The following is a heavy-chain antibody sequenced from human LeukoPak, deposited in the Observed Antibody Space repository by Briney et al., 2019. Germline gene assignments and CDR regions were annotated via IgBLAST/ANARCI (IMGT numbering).Heavy chain of an antibody. CDR2: IYSGGST. CDR1: GFTVSSNY. Sequence: GGSLRLSCAASGFTVSSNYMSWVRQAPGKGLEWVSVIYSGGSTYYADSVKGRFTISRDNSKNTLYLQMNSLRAEDTAVYYCARELVAVAGTKGGDWFDPWGQGTLVTVSS. D-gene: IGHD6-19*01. V-gene: IGHV3-53*01. J-gene: IGHJ5*02. CDR3: ARELVAVAGTKGGDWFDP.